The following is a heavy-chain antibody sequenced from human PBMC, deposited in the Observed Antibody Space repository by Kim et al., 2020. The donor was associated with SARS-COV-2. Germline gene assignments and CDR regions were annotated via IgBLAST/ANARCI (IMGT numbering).Heavy chain of an antibody. V-gene: IGHV1-18*01. CDR3: ARTLCCGYSSGKKIAEYFQH. D-gene: IGHD6-19*01. J-gene: IGHJ1*01. CDR1: GYTFTSYG. CDR2: ISAYNGNT. Sequence: ASVKVSCKASGYTFTSYGISWVRQAPGQGLEWMGWISAYNGNTNYAQKLQGRVTMTTDTSTSTAYMELRSLRSDDTAVYYCARTLCCGYSSGKKIAEYFQHWGQGTLVTVSS.